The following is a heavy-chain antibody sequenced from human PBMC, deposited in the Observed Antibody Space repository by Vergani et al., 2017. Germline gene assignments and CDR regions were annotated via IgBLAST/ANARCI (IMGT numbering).Heavy chain of an antibody. CDR2: INHSGST. D-gene: IGHD2-2*01. CDR1: GGSFSGYY. V-gene: IGHV4-34*01. CDR3: ARGGRVVPAEHAEVCMDV. Sequence: QVQLQQWGAGLLKPSETLSLTCAVYGGSFSGYYWSWIRQPPGKGLEWIGEINHSGSTNYNPSLKSRVTISVDTSKNQFSLKLSSVTAADTAVYYCARGGRVVPAEHAEVCMDVWGQGTTVTVSS. J-gene: IGHJ6*02.